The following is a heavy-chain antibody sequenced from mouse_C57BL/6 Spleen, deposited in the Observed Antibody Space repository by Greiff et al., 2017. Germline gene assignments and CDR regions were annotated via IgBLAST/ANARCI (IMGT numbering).Heavy chain of an antibody. J-gene: IGHJ1*03. CDR2: IDPEDGDT. Sequence: VQLKQSGAELVRPGASVKLSCTASGFNIKDYYMHWVKQRPEQGLEWIGRIDPEDGDTEYAPKFQGKATMTADTSSNTAYLQLSSLTSEDTAVYYCTRLYDGYYERYFDVWGTGTTVTVSS. V-gene: IGHV14-1*01. CDR1: GFNIKDYY. D-gene: IGHD2-3*01. CDR3: TRLYDGYYERYFDV.